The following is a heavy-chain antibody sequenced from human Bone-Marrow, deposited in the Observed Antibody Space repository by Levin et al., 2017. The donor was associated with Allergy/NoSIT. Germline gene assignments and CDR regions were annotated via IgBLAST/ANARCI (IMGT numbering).Heavy chain of an antibody. D-gene: IGHD1-20*01. CDR1: GVRFNNYA. CDR2: IDGSGGAT. CDR3: AKDNWNEPPRH. Sequence: PGESLKISCAVSGVRFNNYAMTWVRQAPGKGLEWVSGIDGSGGATYYADSVKGRFTISRDNFKNMLYLQMNSLRVDDTAVYFCAKDNWNEPPRHWGQGTLVIVSS. J-gene: IGHJ4*02. V-gene: IGHV3-23*01.